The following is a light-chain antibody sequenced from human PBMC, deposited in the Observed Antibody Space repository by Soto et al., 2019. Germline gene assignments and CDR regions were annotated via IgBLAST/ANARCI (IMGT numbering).Light chain of an antibody. J-gene: IGLJ1*01. V-gene: IGLV2-8*01. CDR2: EVS. CDR3: GTWDSSLSAYV. Sequence: QSALTQPPSASGSPGQSVTISCTGTSSDVGGYNYVSWYQQHPGKAPKLMIYEVSKRPSGVPDRFSGSKSGNTASLTVSGLQAEDEADYYCGTWDSSLSAYVLGTGTKVTVL. CDR1: SSDVGGYNY.